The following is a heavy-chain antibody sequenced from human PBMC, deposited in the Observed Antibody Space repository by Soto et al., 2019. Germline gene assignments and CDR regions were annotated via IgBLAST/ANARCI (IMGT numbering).Heavy chain of an antibody. D-gene: IGHD5-12*01. CDR3: ARPEGGYGSGYSWFDP. CDR2: IHHTGST. CDR1: GRSISEINSY. V-gene: IGHV4-39*01. J-gene: IGHJ5*02. Sequence: NPSETLSLTCSVSGRSISEINSYWGWIRQTPGEGLEWIGTIHHTGSTYYNPSLKSRVIISLDTSKNQFSLKLSSVTAADTALYYCARPEGGYGSGYSWFDPWGQGTWVTVSS.